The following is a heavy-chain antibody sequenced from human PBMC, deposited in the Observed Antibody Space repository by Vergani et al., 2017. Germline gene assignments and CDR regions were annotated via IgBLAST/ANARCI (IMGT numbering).Heavy chain of an antibody. V-gene: IGHV5-51*01. CDR2: INPIDSKI. Sequence: EVMLVQSGAAVKKPGESLKISCKYSESSFISNEIAWVRPMSGKGLQWMGNINPIDSKIAYSPSFQGQAIMSLDKSITTAYLQWRSLKASDTAIYYCTRHGPCGDGACLHFDHWGQGTQVTVSS. D-gene: IGHD2-21*01. CDR3: TRHGPCGDGACLHFDH. J-gene: IGHJ4*02. CDR1: ESSFISNE.